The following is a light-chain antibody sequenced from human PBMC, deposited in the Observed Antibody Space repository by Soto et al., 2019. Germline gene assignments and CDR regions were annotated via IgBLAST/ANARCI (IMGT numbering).Light chain of an antibody. Sequence: EIVLAQSPGTLSLSPGERATLSCRASQSLSSFYLAWYQQKPGQAPRLLIYGASSRASGIPDRFSGGGSGTDFPLSISRLEPEDFAVYYCQQYGSSPPSSFGQGTTLEIK. CDR3: QQYGSSPPSS. CDR1: QSLSSFY. V-gene: IGKV3-20*01. CDR2: GAS. J-gene: IGKJ2*01.